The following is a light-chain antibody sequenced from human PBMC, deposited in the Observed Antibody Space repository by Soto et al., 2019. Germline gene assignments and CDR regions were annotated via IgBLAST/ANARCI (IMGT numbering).Light chain of an antibody. J-gene: IGLJ2*01. Sequence: QSVLTQPRSVSGSPGQSVTVSCTGTSRDVGIYNYVSWYQQRPGTAPKVMIYDVTKRPSGVPDRFSGSKSANTASLTVSGLQADDEADYYCCSYAGNSTLLFGGGTKLTVL. CDR3: CSYAGNSTLL. CDR1: SRDVGIYNY. V-gene: IGLV2-11*01. CDR2: DVT.